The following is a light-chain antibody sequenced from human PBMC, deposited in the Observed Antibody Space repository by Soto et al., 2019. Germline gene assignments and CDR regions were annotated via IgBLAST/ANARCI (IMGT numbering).Light chain of an antibody. V-gene: IGKV1-5*01. J-gene: IGKJ1*01. CDR3: QQYNSYSPWT. CDR1: QSISRW. Sequence: DIQLTQSPSTLSASVGDRVTITCRASQSISRWLAWYQQKPGRAPKLLIFDVSNLESGVPSRFSGGGSGTDFTLTISSLQPDDFATYYCQQYNSYSPWTFGQGTRWIS. CDR2: DVS.